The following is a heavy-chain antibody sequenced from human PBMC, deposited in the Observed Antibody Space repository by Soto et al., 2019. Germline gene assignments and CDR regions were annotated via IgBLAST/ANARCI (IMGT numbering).Heavy chain of an antibody. CDR1: GGSISDFY. V-gene: IGHV4-59*01. D-gene: IGHD3-3*01. CDR2: LYYTGST. CDR3: ARGGGYDFRSSQAPPIDV. Sequence: ETLSLTCTVSGGSISDFYWSWIRQSPGKRLEWIGYLYYTGSTNYNPALKSRVTISLDTSKNQFSLKLRSVTAADTAVYYCARGGGYDFRSSQAPPIDVWGQGTTVTVSS. J-gene: IGHJ6*02.